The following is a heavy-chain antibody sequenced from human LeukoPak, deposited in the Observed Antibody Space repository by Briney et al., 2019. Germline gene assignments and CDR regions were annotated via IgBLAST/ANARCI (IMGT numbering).Heavy chain of an antibody. V-gene: IGHV3-23*01. CDR3: AKDRESSGWYIGFWFDP. CDR2: ISGSGGST. Sequence: GGSLRLSCAASGFTFSGYAMSWVRQAPGKGLEWVSAISGSGGSTYYADSVKGRFTISRDNSKNTLYLQMNSLRAEDTAVYYCAKDRESSGWYIGFWFDPWGQGTLVTVSS. J-gene: IGHJ5*02. CDR1: GFTFSGYA. D-gene: IGHD6-19*01.